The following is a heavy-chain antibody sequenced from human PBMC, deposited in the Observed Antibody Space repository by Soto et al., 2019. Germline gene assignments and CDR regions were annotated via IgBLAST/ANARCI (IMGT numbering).Heavy chain of an antibody. CDR3: ASTSVDIVATIDDAFDI. Sequence: EASVKVSCKASGYTFTSYGISWVRQAPGQGLEWMGWISAYNGNTNYAQKLQGRVTMTTDTSTSTAYMELRSLRSDDTAVYYCASTSVDIVATIDDAFDIWGQGTMVTVSS. CDR1: GYTFTSYG. D-gene: IGHD5-12*01. CDR2: ISAYNGNT. J-gene: IGHJ3*02. V-gene: IGHV1-18*01.